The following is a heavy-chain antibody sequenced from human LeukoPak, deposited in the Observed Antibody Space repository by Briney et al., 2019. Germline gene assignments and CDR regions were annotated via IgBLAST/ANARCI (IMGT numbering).Heavy chain of an antibody. V-gene: IGHV4-34*01. J-gene: IGHJ3*02. D-gene: IGHD3-3*01. Sequence: SETLSLTCAVYGGSFSGYYWSWIRQPPGKGLEWIGEINHSGSINYNPSLKSRVTISVDTSKNQFSLKLSSVTAADTAVYYCARGVWRFSGAFDIWGQGTMVTVSS. CDR3: ARGVWRFSGAFDI. CDR2: INHSGSI. CDR1: GGSFSGYY.